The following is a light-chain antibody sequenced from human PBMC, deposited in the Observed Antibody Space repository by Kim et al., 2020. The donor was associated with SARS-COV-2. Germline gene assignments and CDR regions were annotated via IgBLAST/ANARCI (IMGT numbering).Light chain of an antibody. CDR2: DVS. J-gene: IGLJ3*02. Sequence: QSVLTQPASVSGSPGQSITISCTGTSSDVGGYNYVSWYQQHPGKAPKLMIYDVSKRPSGVSNRFSGSKSGNTASLTISGLQAEDEADYYCSSYTSSPVFGGGTQLTVL. V-gene: IGLV2-14*01. CDR3: SSYTSSPV. CDR1: SSDVGGYNY.